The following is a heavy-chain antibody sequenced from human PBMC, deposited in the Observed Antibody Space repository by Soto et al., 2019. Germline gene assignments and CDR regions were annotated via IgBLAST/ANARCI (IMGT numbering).Heavy chain of an antibody. CDR3: ARDRPLLSAVTTHGYFDY. V-gene: IGHV3-21*01. J-gene: IGHJ4*02. CDR1: GFTFSSYS. Sequence: GGSLRLSCAASGFTFSSYSMNWVRQAPGKGLEWVSSISSSSSYIYYADPVKGRFTISRDNAKNSLYLQMNSLRAEDTAVYYCARDRPLLSAVTTHGYFDYWGQGTLVTVSS. D-gene: IGHD4-4*01. CDR2: ISSSSSYI.